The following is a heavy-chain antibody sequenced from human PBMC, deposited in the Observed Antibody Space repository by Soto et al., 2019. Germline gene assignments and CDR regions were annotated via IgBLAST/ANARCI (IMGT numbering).Heavy chain of an antibody. CDR3: ARGGGQWLP. CDR2: IIPIFGTA. J-gene: IGHJ5*02. CDR1: GGTFSSYA. D-gene: IGHD6-19*01. V-gene: IGHV1-69*01. Sequence: QVQLVQSGAEVKKPGSSVKVSCKASGGTFSSYAISWVRQAPGQGLEWMGGIIPIFGTANYAQKFQGRVRITGDDSTSTAYRELRSLGSEDRAVNYCARGGGQWLPWGQGTLVTVSS.